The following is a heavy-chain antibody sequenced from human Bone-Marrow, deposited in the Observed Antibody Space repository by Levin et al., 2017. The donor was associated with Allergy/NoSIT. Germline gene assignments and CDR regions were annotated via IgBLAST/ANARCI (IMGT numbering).Heavy chain of an antibody. CDR2: LYYSGIT. V-gene: IGHV4-39*01. D-gene: IGHD6-13*01. J-gene: IGHJ4*02. CDR3: ARRQYTNSPLDY. Sequence: RSGGSLRLSCTVSGDSISSSSYYWVWIRQPPGQGLEWIGGLYYSGITYYNPSLKSPVTISVDRSKNQFSLRLSSVTAADTAVYYCARRQYTNSPLDYWGQGTLVTVSS. CDR1: GDSISSSSYY.